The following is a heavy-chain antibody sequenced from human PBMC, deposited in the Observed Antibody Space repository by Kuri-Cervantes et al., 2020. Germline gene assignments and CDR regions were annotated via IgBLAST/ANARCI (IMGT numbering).Heavy chain of an antibody. CDR2: INSDGSST. CDR3: ARDSDLDAFDI. D-gene: IGHD3-10*01. J-gene: IGHJ3*02. CDR1: GFTFSSYA. V-gene: IGHV3-74*01. Sequence: GGSLRLSCAASGFTFSSYAMHWVRQAPGKGLVWVSRINSDGSSTSYADSVKGRFTISRDNAKNTLYLQMNSLRAEDTAVYYCARDSDLDAFDIWGQGTMVTVSS.